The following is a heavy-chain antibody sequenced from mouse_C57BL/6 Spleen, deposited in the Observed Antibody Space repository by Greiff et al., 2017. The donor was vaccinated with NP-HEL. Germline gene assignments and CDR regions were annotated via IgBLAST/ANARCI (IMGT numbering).Heavy chain of an antibody. J-gene: IGHJ4*01. CDR3: ARQGNYGDAMDY. CDR2: INPNNGGT. Sequence: EVQLQQSGPELVKPGASVKISCKASGYTFTDYYMNWVKQSHGKSLEWIGDINPNNGGTSYNQKFKGKATLTVDKSSSTAYMELRSLTSEDSAVDYCARQGNYGDAMDYWGQGTSVTVSS. V-gene: IGHV1-26*01. CDR1: GYTFTDYY. D-gene: IGHD2-1*01.